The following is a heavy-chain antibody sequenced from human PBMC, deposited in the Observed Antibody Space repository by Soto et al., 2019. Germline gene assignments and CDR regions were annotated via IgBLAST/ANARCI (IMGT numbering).Heavy chain of an antibody. V-gene: IGHV4-31*03. Sequence: PSETLSLTCTVSGGSISSGGYYWSWIRQHPGKGMEWIGYIYYSGSTYYNQSLKSRVTISVDTSKNQFSLKLSSVTAADTAVYYCARDRGYCSGGSCYLNWFDPWGQGTLVTVSS. CDR2: IYYSGST. CDR1: GGSISSGGYY. CDR3: ARDRGYCSGGSCYLNWFDP. D-gene: IGHD2-15*01. J-gene: IGHJ5*02.